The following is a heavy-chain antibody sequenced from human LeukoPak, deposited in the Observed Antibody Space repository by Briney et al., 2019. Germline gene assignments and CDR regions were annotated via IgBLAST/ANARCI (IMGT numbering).Heavy chain of an antibody. CDR2: ISDNGGNT. CDR1: GFTFITYA. D-gene: IGHD5-24*01. V-gene: IGHV3-64D*06. J-gene: IGHJ4*02. Sequence: GGSLRLSCSASGFTFITYAMHWVRQAPGNGLEYVSGISDNGGNTYYADSVKGRFTISRDNSKNTLYLQMSSLRAEETAVYYCVKGGQRWLQFGFDYWGRGTLVTASS. CDR3: VKGGQRWLQFGFDY.